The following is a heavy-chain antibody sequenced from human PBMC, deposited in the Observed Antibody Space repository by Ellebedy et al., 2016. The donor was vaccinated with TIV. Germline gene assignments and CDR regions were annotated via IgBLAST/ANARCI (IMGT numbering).Heavy chain of an antibody. V-gene: IGHV1-2*02. J-gene: IGHJ3*02. CDR3: ARPLEVTHDAFDI. CDR2: INPNSGGT. CDR1: GYTFTGYY. D-gene: IGHD1-1*01. Sequence: ASVKVSCXASGYTFTGYYMHWVRQAPGQGLEWMGRINPNSGGTNYAQKFQGRVTMTRDTSISTAYMELSRLRSDDTAVYYCARPLEVTHDAFDIWGQGTMVTVSS.